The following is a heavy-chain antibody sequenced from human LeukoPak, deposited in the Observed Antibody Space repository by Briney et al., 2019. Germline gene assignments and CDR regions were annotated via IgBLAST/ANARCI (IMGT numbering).Heavy chain of an antibody. CDR1: GFTFSSYA. V-gene: IGHV3-23*01. J-gene: IGHJ4*02. Sequence: GGSLRLSCAASGFTFSSYAMSWVRQAPGKGLEWVSAISGSGGSTYYADSVKGRFTISRDNAKNSLYLQMNSLRAEDTAVYYCARYYGSGSYRNYYFDYWGQGTLVTVSS. CDR2: ISGSGGST. CDR3: ARYYGSGSYRNYYFDY. D-gene: IGHD3-10*01.